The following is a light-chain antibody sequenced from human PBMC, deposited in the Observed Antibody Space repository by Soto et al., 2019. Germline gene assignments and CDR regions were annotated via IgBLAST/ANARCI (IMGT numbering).Light chain of an antibody. Sequence: DIQMTQSPSSLSASVGDRVTITCRASQSIRYYLNWYQQKPGKAPKLLSYAASSLQSGVPSRFSGSGSGTDFTLTISSLQPEDFATYYCQQSYSTPQSTFGQGTKLEIK. CDR1: QSIRYY. J-gene: IGKJ2*02. CDR2: AAS. V-gene: IGKV1-39*01. CDR3: QQSYSTPQST.